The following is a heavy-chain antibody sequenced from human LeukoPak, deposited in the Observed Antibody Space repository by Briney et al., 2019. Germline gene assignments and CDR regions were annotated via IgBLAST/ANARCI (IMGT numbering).Heavy chain of an antibody. CDR3: ARDVAYCGGDCYFLGAAFDI. V-gene: IGHV3-74*01. CDR2: INTDGSLT. Sequence: PGGSLRLSCAASGFTFNNYWMHWVRQAPGKGLVWVSRINTDGSLTNYADSVMGRFTFSRDNAKNTLYLEMNSLRAEDTAVYYCARDVAYCGGDCYFLGAAFDIWGQGTTVTVSS. CDR1: GFTFNNYW. D-gene: IGHD2-21*01. J-gene: IGHJ3*02.